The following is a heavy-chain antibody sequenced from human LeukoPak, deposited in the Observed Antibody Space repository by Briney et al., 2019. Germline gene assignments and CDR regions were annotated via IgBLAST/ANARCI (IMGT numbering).Heavy chain of an antibody. CDR3: ARDNYASGSLDY. D-gene: IGHD3-10*01. CDR2: IYSGGST. Sequence: GGSLRLSCAASGFTVSSNYISWVGQAPGKGLQWVSVIYSGGSTYYADSVKGRFTISRDNSKNTLYLQMNSLRAEDTAVYYCARDNYASGSLDYWGQGTLVTVAS. J-gene: IGHJ4*02. V-gene: IGHV3-53*01. CDR1: GFTVSSNY.